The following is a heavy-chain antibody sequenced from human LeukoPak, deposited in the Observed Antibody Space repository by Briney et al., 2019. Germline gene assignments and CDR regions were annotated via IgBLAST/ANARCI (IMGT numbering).Heavy chain of an antibody. V-gene: IGHV3-30*02. Sequence: GGSLRLSCAASGFTFSNYGMHWVRQAPGKGLEWVAFTRNDESNKYYADSVKGRFTSSRDNANNSMYLQMNSLRAEDTAVYYCARNDFCSVYRVTAYDCWGQGTLVTVSS. CDR2: TRNDESNK. D-gene: IGHD3-3*01. CDR3: ARNDFCSVYRVTAYDC. J-gene: IGHJ4*02. CDR1: GFTFSNYG.